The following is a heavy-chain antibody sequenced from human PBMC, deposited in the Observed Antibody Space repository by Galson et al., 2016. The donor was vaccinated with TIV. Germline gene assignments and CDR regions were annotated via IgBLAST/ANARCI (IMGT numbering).Heavy chain of an antibody. J-gene: IGHJ4*02. Sequence: SLRLSCAASGFTFSAYGMHWVRQAPGKGLEWVAVIWLDGSIEYYADSVKGRFTISRDNSKNTLSLQMNSLRAEDTAVYYCARDPRLYGDYSLGYFDYWGQGTLVTVSS. CDR3: ARDPRLYGDYSLGYFDY. V-gene: IGHV3-33*01. CDR2: IWLDGSIE. D-gene: IGHD4-17*01. CDR1: GFTFSAYG.